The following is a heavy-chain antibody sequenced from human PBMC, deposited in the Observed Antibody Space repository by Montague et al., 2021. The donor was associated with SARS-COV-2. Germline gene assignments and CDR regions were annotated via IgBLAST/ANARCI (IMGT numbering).Heavy chain of an antibody. V-gene: IGHV4-39*01. CDR3: ARAFIAAAGTTSFDY. CDR2: IYYSGST. Sequence: SETLSLTCTASGGSISSSSYFWCWIRHPPGKGLEWIGSIYYSGSTYYNPYLKSRVTISVDTSKNQFSLKLSSVTAADTAVYYCARAFIAAAGTTSFDYWGQWTLVTLSS. D-gene: IGHD6-13*01. J-gene: IGHJ4*02. CDR1: GGSISSSSYF.